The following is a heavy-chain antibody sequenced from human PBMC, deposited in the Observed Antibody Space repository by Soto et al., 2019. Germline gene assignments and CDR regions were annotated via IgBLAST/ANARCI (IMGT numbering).Heavy chain of an antibody. Sequence: GGSLRLSCAASGFTFSSYAMHWVRQAPGKGLEWVAVISYDGSNKYYADSVKGRFTISRDNSKNTLYLQMNSLRAEDTAVYYCARDLATAMGTYYYYYYGMDVWGQGTTVTVSS. D-gene: IGHD5-18*01. CDR3: ARDLATAMGTYYYYYYGMDV. CDR2: ISYDGSNK. J-gene: IGHJ6*02. CDR1: GFTFSSYA. V-gene: IGHV3-30-3*01.